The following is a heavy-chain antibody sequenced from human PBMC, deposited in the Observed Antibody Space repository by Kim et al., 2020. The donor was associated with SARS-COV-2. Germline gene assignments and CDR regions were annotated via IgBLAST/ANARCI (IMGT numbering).Heavy chain of an antibody. CDR2: GST. V-gene: IGHV4-39*01. J-gene: IGHJ4*02. CDR3: ARHSPQFDY. Sequence: GSTYYNPSLKSRVTISVDTSKNQFSLKLSSVTAADTAVYYCARHSPQFDYWGQGTLVTVSS.